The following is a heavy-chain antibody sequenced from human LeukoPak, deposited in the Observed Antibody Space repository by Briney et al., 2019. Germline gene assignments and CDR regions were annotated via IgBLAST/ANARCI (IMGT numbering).Heavy chain of an antibody. CDR3: ARATPLSRDTVTTSLDY. J-gene: IGHJ4*02. D-gene: IGHD4-11*01. V-gene: IGHV1-2*04. CDR1: GYRFTGYY. Sequence: ASVKVSCKASGYRFTGYYIHWVRQAPGQGLEWMGWINPNSGGTNYAQKFQGWVTMTRDTSISTAYMELSRLRSDDTAVYYCARATPLSRDTVTTSLDYWGQGTLVTVSS. CDR2: INPNSGGT.